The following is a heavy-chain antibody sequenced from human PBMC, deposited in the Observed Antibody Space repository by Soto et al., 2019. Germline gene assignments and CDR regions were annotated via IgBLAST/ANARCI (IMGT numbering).Heavy chain of an antibody. CDR3: AKDRFGSPAAPDY. J-gene: IGHJ4*02. CDR1: GFTFSSYA. D-gene: IGHD3-3*01. CDR2: ISGSGGST. Sequence: GGSLRLSCAASGFTFSSYAMSWVRQAPGKGLERVSAISGSGGSTYYADSVKGRFTISRDNSKNTLYLQMNSLRAEDTAVYYCAKDRFGSPAAPDYWGQGTLVTVSS. V-gene: IGHV3-23*01.